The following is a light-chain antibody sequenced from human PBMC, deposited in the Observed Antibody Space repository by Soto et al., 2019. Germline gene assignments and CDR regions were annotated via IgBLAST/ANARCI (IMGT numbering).Light chain of an antibody. V-gene: IGLV2-8*01. CDR1: SSDVGGYNY. CDR3: SSYGGRNNLL. CDR2: EVS. J-gene: IGLJ2*01. Sequence: QSALTQPPSASGSPGQSVTISCTGTSSDVGGYNYVSWYQQHPGEAPKVMIYEVSKRPSGVPDRFPGSKSGNTASLTVSGLQAEDEADYYCSSYGGRNNLLFGGGTKLTVL.